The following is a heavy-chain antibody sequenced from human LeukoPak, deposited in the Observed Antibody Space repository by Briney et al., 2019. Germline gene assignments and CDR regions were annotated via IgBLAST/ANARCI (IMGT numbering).Heavy chain of an antibody. Sequence: PSETLSLTCTVSGGSISSYYWSWIRQPAGKGLEWIGRIYTSGSTNYNPSLKSRVTISVDTSKNQFSLKLSSVTAADTAVYYCANSGYDFGAFDIWGQGTMVTVSS. D-gene: IGHD5-12*01. CDR1: GGSISSYY. V-gene: IGHV4-4*07. CDR3: ANSGYDFGAFDI. J-gene: IGHJ3*02. CDR2: IYTSGST.